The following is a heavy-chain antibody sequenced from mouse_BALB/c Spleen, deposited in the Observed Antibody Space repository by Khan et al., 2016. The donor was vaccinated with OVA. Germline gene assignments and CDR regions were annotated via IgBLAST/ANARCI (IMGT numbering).Heavy chain of an antibody. V-gene: IGHV5-9-3*01. CDR1: GFTFSTYA. CDR3: AGRNYGPFAY. D-gene: IGHD1-1*01. CDR2: ISSGGDYI. J-gene: IGHJ3*01. Sequence: EVELVESGGDFVKPGGSLKLSCSASGFTFSTYAMSWVRQTPEKRLEWVAAISSGGDYIYYPDSVQGRFTISRDTAKNTLYLKLSSLRSEDTAMYYCAGRNYGPFAYWGQGTLVTVSA.